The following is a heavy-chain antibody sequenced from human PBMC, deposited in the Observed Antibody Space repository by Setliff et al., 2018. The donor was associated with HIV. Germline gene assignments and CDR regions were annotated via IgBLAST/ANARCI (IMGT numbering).Heavy chain of an antibody. CDR2: INPSGGST. D-gene: IGHD3-22*01. Sequence: ASVKVSCKASGYTFTSYYMHWVRQAPGQGLEWMGIINPSGGSTSYAQKFQGRVTMTRDTSTSTVYMELSSLRSEDTAVYYCARARRITMIVDAFDIWGQGTMVTVSS. CDR3: ARARRITMIVDAFDI. CDR1: GYTFTSYY. V-gene: IGHV1-46*01. J-gene: IGHJ3*02.